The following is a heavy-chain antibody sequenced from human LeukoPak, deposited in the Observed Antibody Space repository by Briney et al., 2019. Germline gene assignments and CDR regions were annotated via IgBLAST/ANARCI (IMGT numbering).Heavy chain of an antibody. D-gene: IGHD1-1*01. J-gene: IGHJ3*02. CDR3: AKNDFLDAFDI. Sequence: GSLRPSCAASGFTFSSYAMHWVRQAPGKGLEWVAVISYDGSNKYYADSVKGRFTISRDNSKNTLYLQMNSLRAEDTAVYYCAKNDFLDAFDIWGQGTMVTVSS. CDR1: GFTFSSYA. CDR2: ISYDGSNK. V-gene: IGHV3-30-3*02.